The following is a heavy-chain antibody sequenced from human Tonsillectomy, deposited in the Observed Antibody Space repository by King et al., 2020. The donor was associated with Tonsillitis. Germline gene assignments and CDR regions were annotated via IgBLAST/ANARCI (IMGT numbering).Heavy chain of an antibody. D-gene: IGHD3-22*01. CDR3: ARADYYDGSGYCTGGFHY. V-gene: IGHV1-2*02. J-gene: IGHJ4*02. CDR2: IKPNSGGT. CDR1: GYSFTGYY. Sequence: VQLVESGAEVKKPGASVKVSCKASGYSFTGYYMQWVRQAPGQGLEWMGWIKPNSGGTNYAQKFQGRVTMTRDTSISTAYMELSTLRSDDTAVYYCARADYYDGSGYCTGGFHYWGQGTLVTVSS.